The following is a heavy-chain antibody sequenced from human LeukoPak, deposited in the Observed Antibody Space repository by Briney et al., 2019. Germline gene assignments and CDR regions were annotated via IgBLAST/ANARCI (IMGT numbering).Heavy chain of an antibody. V-gene: IGHV1-8*01. Sequence: ASVKVSCKASGYTFTSYDFNWVRQATGQRPEWMGWMSPNSGDTGYAQKFQGRVTMTEDTSTDTAYMELSSLRSEDTAVYYCATGAYYDSSGPIAYYYYGMDVWGQGTTVTVSS. D-gene: IGHD3-22*01. J-gene: IGHJ6*02. CDR3: ATGAYYDSSGPIAYYYYGMDV. CDR1: GYTFTSYD. CDR2: MSPNSGDT.